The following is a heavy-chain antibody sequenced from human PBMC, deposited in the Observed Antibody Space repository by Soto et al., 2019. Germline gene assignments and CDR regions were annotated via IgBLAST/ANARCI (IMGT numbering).Heavy chain of an antibody. CDR3: ARGIATGQLDP. J-gene: IGHJ5*02. V-gene: IGHV1-3*01. D-gene: IGHD2-15*01. CDR2: INPDNGNT. Sequence: WASVKVSCKAPGYTFTSYTMNWVRQAPGQRLEWMGWINPDNGNTKSSQKFQDRVIITRDTSASTAYMDLSSLRSEDTAVYYCARGIATGQLDPWGQGTLVTVSS. CDR1: GYTFTSYT.